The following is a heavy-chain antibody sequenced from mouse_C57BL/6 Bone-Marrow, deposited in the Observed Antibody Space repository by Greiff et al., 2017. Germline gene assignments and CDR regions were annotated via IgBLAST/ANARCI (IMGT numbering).Heavy chain of an antibody. Sequence: DVHLVESGGDLVKPGGSLKLSCAASGFTFSSYGMSWVRQTPDKRLEWVATISSGGSYTYYPDSVKGRFTISRDNAKNTLYLQMSSLKSEDTAMYYCARHDGYLWYFDVWGTGTTVTVSS. CDR2: ISSGGSYT. D-gene: IGHD2-3*01. V-gene: IGHV5-6*01. CDR3: ARHDGYLWYFDV. CDR1: GFTFSSYG. J-gene: IGHJ1*03.